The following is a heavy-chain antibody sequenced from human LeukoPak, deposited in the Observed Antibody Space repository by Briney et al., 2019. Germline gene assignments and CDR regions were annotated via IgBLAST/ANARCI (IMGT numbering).Heavy chain of an antibody. CDR2: INSDGYSI. V-gene: IGHV3-74*03. CDR1: GYTFSGYW. J-gene: IGHJ5*01. D-gene: IGHD6-19*01. Sequence: GGSLRLSCAASGYTFSGYWMHWVRQAPGKGLVWVSRINSDGYSITYADSVKGRFTISRDNAKNTLYLQMNSLIAEDTAVYFCTRAGYSSGFDSWGQGTLVTVSS. CDR3: TRAGYSSGFDS.